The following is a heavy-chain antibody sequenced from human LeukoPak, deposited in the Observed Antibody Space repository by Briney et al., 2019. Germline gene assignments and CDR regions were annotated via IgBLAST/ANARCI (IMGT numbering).Heavy chain of an antibody. J-gene: IGHJ4*02. V-gene: IGHV3-66*01. CDR3: ARAVRYFDYLLGPPDY. CDR1: GFTVSSNY. Sequence: PGGSLRLSCAASGFTVSSNYMSWVRQAPGKGLEWVSVIYSGGSTYYADSVKGRFTISRDNSKNTLYLQMNSLRAEDTAVYYCARAVRYFDYLLGPPDYWGQGTLVTVSS. D-gene: IGHD3-9*01. CDR2: IYSGGST.